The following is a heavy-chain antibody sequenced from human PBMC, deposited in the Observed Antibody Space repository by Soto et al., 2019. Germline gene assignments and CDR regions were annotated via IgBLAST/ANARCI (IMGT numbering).Heavy chain of an antibody. D-gene: IGHD2-21*01. Sequence: EVQLVQSGAEVKKPGESLRISCKGSGYSFTSYWISWVRQMPGKGLEWMGRIDPSDSYTNYSPSFQGHVTISADKSISTAYLQWSSLKASDTAMYYCARLGEGTDSRDYYYGMDVWGQGTTVTVSS. J-gene: IGHJ6*02. CDR1: GYSFTSYW. CDR3: ARLGEGTDSRDYYYGMDV. V-gene: IGHV5-10-1*03. CDR2: IDPSDSYT.